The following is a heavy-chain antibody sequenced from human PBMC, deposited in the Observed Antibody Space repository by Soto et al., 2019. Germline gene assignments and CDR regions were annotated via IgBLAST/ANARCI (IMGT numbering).Heavy chain of an antibody. V-gene: IGHV4-4*02. CDR1: GGSISSSNW. Sequence: QVQLQESGPGLVKPSGTLSLTCAVSGGSISSSNWWSWVRQPPGKGLEWIGEIYHSGSTNYNPSLQXPXTXSXXKSKNQFSLKLSSVTAADTAVYYCARGGGERGYRSWGQGTLVTVSS. D-gene: IGHD5-12*01. CDR2: IYHSGST. CDR3: ARGGGERGYRS. J-gene: IGHJ4*02.